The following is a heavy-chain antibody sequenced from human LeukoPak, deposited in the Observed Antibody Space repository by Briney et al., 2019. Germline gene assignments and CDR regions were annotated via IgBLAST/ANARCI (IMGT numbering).Heavy chain of an antibody. CDR3: ARASLAAGYYDFWSGYWEVNWFDP. CDR2: ISSSSSYI. CDR1: GFTFSSYS. V-gene: IGHV3-21*01. J-gene: IGHJ5*02. Sequence: GGSLRLSCAASGFTFSSYSMNWVRQAPGEGLEWVASISSSSSYIYYADSVKGRFTISRDNAKNSLYLQMNSLSAEDTAVYYCARASLAAGYYDFWSGYWEVNWFDPWGQGTLVTVSS. D-gene: IGHD3-3*01.